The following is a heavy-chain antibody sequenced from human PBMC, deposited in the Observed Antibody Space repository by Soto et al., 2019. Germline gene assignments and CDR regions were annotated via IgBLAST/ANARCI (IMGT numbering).Heavy chain of an antibody. J-gene: IGHJ3*02. Sequence: SETLSLTCSVSGGSISSGGYYWSWIRQPPGKGLEWIGYIYYSGSTNYNPSLKSRVTISVDTSKNQFSLKLSSVTAADTAVYYCARVWGGAFDIWGQGTMVTVSS. CDR1: GGSISSGGYY. CDR2: IYYSGST. CDR3: ARVWGGAFDI. D-gene: IGHD3-10*01. V-gene: IGHV4-61*08.